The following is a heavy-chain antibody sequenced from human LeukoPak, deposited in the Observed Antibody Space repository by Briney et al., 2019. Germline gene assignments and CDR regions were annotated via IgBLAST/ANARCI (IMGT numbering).Heavy chain of an antibody. V-gene: IGHV3-30-3*01. CDR1: GFTFSSYA. CDR3: ARGTGGDYGAFGY. J-gene: IGHJ4*02. CDR2: ISYDGSNK. Sequence: RSLRLSCAASGFTFSSYAMHWVRQAPGKGLEWVAVISYDGSNKYYADSVKGRFTISRDNSKNTLYLQMNSLRAEDTAVYYCARGTGGDYGAFGYWGQGTLVTVSS. D-gene: IGHD4-17*01.